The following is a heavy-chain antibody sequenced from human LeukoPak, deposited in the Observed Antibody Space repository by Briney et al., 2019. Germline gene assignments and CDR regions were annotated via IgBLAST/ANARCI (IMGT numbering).Heavy chain of an antibody. J-gene: IGHJ4*02. CDR2: INHSGST. CDR3: ARGPPTDYYDSSGFYYVFDY. D-gene: IGHD3-22*01. CDR1: GGSFSGYY. V-gene: IGHV4-34*01. Sequence: KSSGTLCLSCAVSGGSFSGYYWSWIRQPPGKGLEWVGEINHSGSTNYNPSLKSRVTISVDTSKNQFSLKLSSVTAADTAVYLCARGPPTDYYDSSGFYYVFDYWGQGTLVTVSS.